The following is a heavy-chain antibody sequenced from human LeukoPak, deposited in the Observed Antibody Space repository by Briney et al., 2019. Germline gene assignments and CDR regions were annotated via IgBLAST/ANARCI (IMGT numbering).Heavy chain of an antibody. CDR3: ARGDLDY. CDR2: ISGSGGSK. CDR1: GFTFSIYA. Sequence: GGSPRLSCAASGFTFSIYAMYWVRQAPGKGLGWVSGISGSGGSKYYADSVKGRFTISRDNAKNSLYLQMNSLRAEDTAVYYCARGDLDYWGQGTLVTVSS. J-gene: IGHJ4*02. V-gene: IGHV3-23*01.